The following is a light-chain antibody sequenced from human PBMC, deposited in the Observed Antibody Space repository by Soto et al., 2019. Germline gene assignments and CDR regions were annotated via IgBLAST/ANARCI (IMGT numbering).Light chain of an antibody. CDR1: QSVSSY. V-gene: IGKV3-15*01. J-gene: IGKJ3*01. Sequence: EIVLTQSPGTLSLSPGEGATLSCRASQSVSSYLAWCQQKRGQAPRLVIYSASPRATAITARFSGSGSGTEFTLTISSLQSEDFAIYYCQQYNNWPPRATFGPGTKVDI. CDR2: SAS. CDR3: QQYNNWPPRAT.